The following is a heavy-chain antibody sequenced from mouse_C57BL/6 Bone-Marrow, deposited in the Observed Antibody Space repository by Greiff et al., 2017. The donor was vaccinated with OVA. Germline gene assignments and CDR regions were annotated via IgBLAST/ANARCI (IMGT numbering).Heavy chain of an antibody. CDR3: ARASYGSSYDYAMDY. CDR2: SRNKANDYTT. V-gene: IGHV7-1*01. CDR1: GFTFSDFY. D-gene: IGHD1-1*01. J-gene: IGHJ4*01. Sequence: EVKVVESGGGLVQSGRSLRLSCATSGFTFSDFYMEWVRQAPGKGLEWIAASRNKANDYTTEYSASVKGRFIVSRDTSQSILYLQMNALRAEDTAIYYCARASYGSSYDYAMDYWGQGTSVTVSS.